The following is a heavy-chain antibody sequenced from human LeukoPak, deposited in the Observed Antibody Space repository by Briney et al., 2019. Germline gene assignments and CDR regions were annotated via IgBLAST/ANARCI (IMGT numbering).Heavy chain of an antibody. V-gene: IGHV3-21*01. CDR3: ASLYGGLRDFDY. CDR2: ISSSSSYI. Sequence: GGSQRLSCAASGFTFSSYSMNWVRQAPGKGLEWVSSISSSSSYIYYADSVKGRFTISRDNAKNSLYLQMNSLRAEDTAVYYCASLYGGLRDFDYWGQGTLVTVSS. CDR1: GFTFSSYS. D-gene: IGHD1-26*01. J-gene: IGHJ4*02.